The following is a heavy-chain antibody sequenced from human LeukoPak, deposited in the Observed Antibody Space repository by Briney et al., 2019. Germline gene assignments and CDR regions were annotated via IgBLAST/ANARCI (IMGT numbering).Heavy chain of an antibody. J-gene: IGHJ3*02. Sequence: SELLCLTCIIAGGSVKSNYWSSIRQPPWKGLEWIGYIYTTGRTNYNPSLKSRVTISVDTSKHQFSLKLSSVTAADTDVYYCAKILGSGVWYGFDIWGQGTMVTVSS. CDR2: IYTTGRT. V-gene: IGHV4-4*09. D-gene: IGHD7-27*01. CDR3: AKILGSGVWYGFDI. CDR1: GGSVKSNY.